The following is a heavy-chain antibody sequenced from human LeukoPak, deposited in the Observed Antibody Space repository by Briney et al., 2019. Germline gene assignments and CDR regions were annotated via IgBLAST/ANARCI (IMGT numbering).Heavy chain of an antibody. CDR3: ARWAVDRDILTGYASNYFDY. J-gene: IGHJ4*02. CDR1: GFTVSSNY. CDR2: IYSGGST. D-gene: IGHD3-9*01. V-gene: IGHV3-66*01. Sequence: GGSLRLCCAASGFTVSSNYMSWVRHAPGKGLEWVSVIYSGGSTYYADSVKGRFTISRDNSKNTLYLQMNSLRAEDTAVYYCARWAVDRDILTGYASNYFDYWGQGTLVTVSS.